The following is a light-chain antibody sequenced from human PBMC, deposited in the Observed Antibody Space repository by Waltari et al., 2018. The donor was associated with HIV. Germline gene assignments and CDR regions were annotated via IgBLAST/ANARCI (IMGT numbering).Light chain of an antibody. J-gene: IGLJ3*02. CDR2: RNN. V-gene: IGLV1-47*01. Sequence: QPMLTRRPSTTGTPGQRVTIACSGRSYDIGSDYVYWYQQLPGTAPKLLIYRNNQRPSGVPDRFSGSKSGTSASLAISGLRSEDEADYYCAAWDDSWVFGGGTKLTVL. CDR3: AAWDDSWV. CDR1: SYDIGSDY.